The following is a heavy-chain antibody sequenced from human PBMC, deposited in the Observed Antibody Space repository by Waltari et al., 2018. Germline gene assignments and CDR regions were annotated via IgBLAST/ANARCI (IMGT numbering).Heavy chain of an antibody. V-gene: IGHV3-74*01. CDR1: GFTFSSYW. J-gene: IGHJ4*02. CDR2: INTDGSAT. CDR3: ERHNRDY. Sequence: EVQLVESGGGLVQPGGSLRLSCAASGFTFSSYWMHWVRQAPGEGLVCVSRINTDGSATHYADSVKGRFTISRDNAKNTLYLEMNSLRAEDTAVYYCERHNRDYWGQGTLVTVSS. D-gene: IGHD1-1*01.